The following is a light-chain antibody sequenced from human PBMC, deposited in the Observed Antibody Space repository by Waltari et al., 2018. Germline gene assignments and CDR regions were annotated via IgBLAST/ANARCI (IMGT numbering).Light chain of an antibody. CDR3: HQYFSPHWT. CDR1: QRINSY. J-gene: IGKJ1*01. CDR2: GAS. Sequence: DIQMTQSPSSLSASVGDRVTITCRASQRINSYLNWYQQKPGKAPKLLIYGASSLQSGVPSGFSGSGSGTEFTLTISSLQAEDVAVYYCHQYFSPHWTFGQGTKVEIK. V-gene: IGKV1-39*01.